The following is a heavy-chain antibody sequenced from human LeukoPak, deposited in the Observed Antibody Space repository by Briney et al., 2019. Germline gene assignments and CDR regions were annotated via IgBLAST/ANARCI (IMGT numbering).Heavy chain of an antibody. D-gene: IGHD5-18*01. CDR3: APRGDIEHSYGYGKWFDP. Sequence: SETLSLTCAVYCGSFSGYYWSWIRQPPGKGLEGIGESNHSGSTNYNASFKSPVTVSVDSSKTQFSMRLRSVTAADTAVYYCAPRGDIEHSYGYGKWFDPWGQGTRVTVSS. CDR2: SNHSGST. V-gene: IGHV4-34*01. CDR1: CGSFSGYY. J-gene: IGHJ5*02.